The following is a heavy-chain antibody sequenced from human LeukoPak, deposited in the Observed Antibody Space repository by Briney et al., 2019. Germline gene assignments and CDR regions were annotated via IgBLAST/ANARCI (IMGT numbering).Heavy chain of an antibody. Sequence: GGSLRLSCAASGFTLSSYWMHWVRQAPGKGLVWVSRINRDGGSTSYADSVKGRFTISRDNAQNTLYLQMNSLRAEDTAVYYCAKDRTFSSGSYEDAFDIWGQGTMVTVSS. CDR1: GFTLSSYW. V-gene: IGHV3-74*01. J-gene: IGHJ3*02. D-gene: IGHD3-22*01. CDR3: AKDRTFSSGSYEDAFDI. CDR2: INRDGGST.